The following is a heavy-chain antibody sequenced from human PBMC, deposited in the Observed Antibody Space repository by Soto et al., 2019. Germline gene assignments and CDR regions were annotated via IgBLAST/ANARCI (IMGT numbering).Heavy chain of an antibody. CDR2: INPSGGTT. CDR3: TTDVYYDSSGFDY. Sequence: ASVKVSCKASGYIFTSYYIHWVRQAPGQGLEWMALINPSGGTTNYAQKFQGRVTMTRDTSTSTVYMELSSLKTEDTAVYYCTTDVYYDSSGFDYWGQGTLVTVSS. CDR1: GYIFTSYY. J-gene: IGHJ4*02. V-gene: IGHV1-46*01. D-gene: IGHD3-22*01.